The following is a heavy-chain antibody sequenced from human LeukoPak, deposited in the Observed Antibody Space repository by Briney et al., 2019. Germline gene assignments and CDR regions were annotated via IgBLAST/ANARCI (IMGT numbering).Heavy chain of an antibody. J-gene: IGHJ5*02. Sequence: HSGGSLRLSCAASGFIFDDYGMHWVRQAPGKGLEWVSLISGDGGSTYQADSVKGRFTISRDNSKNSLYLQMNSLRTEDTALYYCAKDMGGSGRNWASNWFDPWGQGTLVTVSS. CDR2: ISGDGGST. CDR1: GFIFDDYG. D-gene: IGHD1-26*01. V-gene: IGHV3-43*02. CDR3: AKDMGGSGRNWASNWFDP.